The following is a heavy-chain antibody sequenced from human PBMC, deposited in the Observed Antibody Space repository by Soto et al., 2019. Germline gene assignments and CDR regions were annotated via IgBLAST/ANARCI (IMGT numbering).Heavy chain of an antibody. CDR3: ARVWGGAFDF. CDR2: YSGST. V-gene: IGHV4-59*01. J-gene: IGHJ3*01. CDR1: GASISRDH. Sequence: PSETLSLTCSVSGASISRDHWNWIRQPPGKGLEWIGDYSGSTNYNPSLKSRVTISVDTSKNQFSLKLSSVTAADTAVYYCARVWGGAFDFWGQGTMVTVS. D-gene: IGHD3-10*01.